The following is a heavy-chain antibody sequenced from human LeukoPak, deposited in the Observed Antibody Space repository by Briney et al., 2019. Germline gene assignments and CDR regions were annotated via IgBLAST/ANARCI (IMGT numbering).Heavy chain of an antibody. Sequence: SETLSLTCTVSNGSISIYFWSWIRQSPGKGLEWIGYVSNSGTTHYNPSPKSRVTISVDTSKSHLSLKLSSVTAADTAVYYCASGISVDPDTFDIWGPGTMVTVSP. V-gene: IGHV4-4*08. CDR1: NGSISIYF. J-gene: IGHJ3*02. D-gene: IGHD3-3*02. CDR2: VSNSGTT. CDR3: ASGISVDPDTFDI.